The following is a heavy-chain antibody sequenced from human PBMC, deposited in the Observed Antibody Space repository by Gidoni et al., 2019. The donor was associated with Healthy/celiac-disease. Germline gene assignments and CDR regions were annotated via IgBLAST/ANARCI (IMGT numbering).Heavy chain of an antibody. D-gene: IGHD3-10*01. CDR1: GGSIRSSNYY. V-gene: IGHV4-39*01. CDR2: IYYSGST. J-gene: IGHJ3*02. Sequence: QLQLQESGPGLVKPSETLSLTCTVSGGSIRSSNYYWGWIRQPPGKGLDWIGSIYYSGSTYYNPSLKSRVTISVDTSKNQFSLKLSSVTAADTAVYYCARHGRTYYYGSGSYSQDAFDIWGQGTMVTVSS. CDR3: ARHGRTYYYGSGSYSQDAFDI.